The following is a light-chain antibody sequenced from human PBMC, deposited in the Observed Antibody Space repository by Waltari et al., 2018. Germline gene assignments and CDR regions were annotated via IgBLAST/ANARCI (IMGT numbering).Light chain of an antibody. J-gene: IGKJ4*01. V-gene: IGKV1-12*01. CDR3: QQAYSFPLT. CDR2: AAS. Sequence: DIQMTQSPSPLSASVGDRVTITCRASQGISSCLARYQQKPGKAPELLIYAASSFQSGVPSRFSGSGSGTDFTLTISSLQPEDFATYYCQQAYSFPLTFGGGTKVESK. CDR1: QGISSC.